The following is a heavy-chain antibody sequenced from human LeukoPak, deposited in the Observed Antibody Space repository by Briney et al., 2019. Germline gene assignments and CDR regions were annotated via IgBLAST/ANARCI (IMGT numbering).Heavy chain of an antibody. D-gene: IGHD3-10*01. Sequence: GESLKISCKGSGYGFTSYWIAWVRQMPGKGLEWMGIIYPGDSDTRSSPSFQGQVTISVDKSITTAYLQWSSLKASDTAIYYCARIGSGSYALGYWGQGTLVTVSS. CDR2: IYPGDSDT. J-gene: IGHJ4*02. CDR3: ARIGSGSYALGY. V-gene: IGHV5-51*01. CDR1: GYGFTSYW.